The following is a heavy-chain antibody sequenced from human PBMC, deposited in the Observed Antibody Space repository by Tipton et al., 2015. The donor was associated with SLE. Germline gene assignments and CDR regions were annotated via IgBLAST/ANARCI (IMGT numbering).Heavy chain of an antibody. D-gene: IGHD3-9*01. V-gene: IGHV3-30-3*01. CDR1: GFTFSSYA. Sequence: QLVQSGGGVVQPGRSLRLSCAASGFTFSSYAMHWVRQAPGKGLEWVAVISYDGSNKYYADSVKGRFTISRDNSKNTLYLQMNSLRAEDTAVYYCARGPPGYPRFWGQGTLVTVSS. J-gene: IGHJ4*02. CDR2: ISYDGSNK. CDR3: ARGPPGYPRF.